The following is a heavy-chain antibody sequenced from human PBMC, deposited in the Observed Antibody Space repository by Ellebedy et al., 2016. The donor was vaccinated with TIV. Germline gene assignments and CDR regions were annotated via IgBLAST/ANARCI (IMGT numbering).Heavy chain of an antibody. Sequence: ASVKVSCKASGYTFTKYGISWVRQAPGQGLEWMGWISGYNGDTNYAQKFQGRVTMTIETSTNTVYMELRNLSFDDTAVCYCTRGFYEKFDPWGQGTPVTVS. J-gene: IGHJ5*02. V-gene: IGHV1-18*04. CDR1: GYTFTKYG. CDR2: ISGYNGDT. D-gene: IGHD5/OR15-5a*01. CDR3: TRGFYEKFDP.